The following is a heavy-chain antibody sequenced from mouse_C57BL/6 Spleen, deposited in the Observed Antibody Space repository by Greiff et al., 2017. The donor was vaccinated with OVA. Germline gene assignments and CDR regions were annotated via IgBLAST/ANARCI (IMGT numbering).Heavy chain of an antibody. D-gene: IGHD1-1*01. CDR3: AISGYGSHFDY. J-gene: IGHJ2*01. CDR1: GYAFSSSW. Sequence: VKLQESGPELVKPGASVKISCKASGYAFSSSWMNWVKQRPGKGLEWIGRIYPGDGDTNYNGKFKGKATLTADKSSSTAYMQLSSLTSEDSAVYFCAISGYGSHFDYWGQGTTLTVSS. CDR2: IYPGDGDT. V-gene: IGHV1-82*01.